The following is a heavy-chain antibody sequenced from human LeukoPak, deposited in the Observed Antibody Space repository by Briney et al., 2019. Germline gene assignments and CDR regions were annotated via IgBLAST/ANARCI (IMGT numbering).Heavy chain of an antibody. D-gene: IGHD3-3*01. J-gene: IGHJ4*02. CDR1: GFTISSGSYY. CDR3: ARVQDDFWSGGYFDY. Sequence: SETLSLTCTVSGFTISSGSYYWRCIGQPAGKGLECIGRIYTSGSTNYNPSLKSRVTISVDTTKNQFSLKLSSVTAADTAVYYCARVQDDFWSGGYFDYWGQGTLVTVSS. CDR2: IYTSGST. V-gene: IGHV4-61*02.